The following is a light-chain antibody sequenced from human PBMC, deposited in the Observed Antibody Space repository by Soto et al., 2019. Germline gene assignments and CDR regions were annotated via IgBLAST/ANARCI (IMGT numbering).Light chain of an antibody. CDR1: QSISSY. J-gene: IGKJ4*01. CDR2: DAS. CDR3: QQVNVYPST. V-gene: IGKV1-39*01. Sequence: DIQITHSPSSLSASVVDRVTITFLASQSISSYLNWYQQKPGKAPNLLIYDASTLHSGVPSRFSGGGSGTDFTLTISSLQPEDFATYYCQQVNVYPSTFGGGTKVDIK.